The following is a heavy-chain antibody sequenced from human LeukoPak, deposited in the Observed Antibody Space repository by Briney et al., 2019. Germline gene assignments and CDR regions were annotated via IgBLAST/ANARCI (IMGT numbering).Heavy chain of an antibody. V-gene: IGHV3-23*01. J-gene: IGHJ4*02. CDR2: ISGSGGST. CDR3: AKDRGSSGYYHDY. Sequence: PGGSLRLSCAASGFTFSSYAMSWVRQVPGKGLEWVSAISGSGGSTYYADSVKGRFTISRDNSKNTLYLQMNSLRAEDTAVYYCAKDRGSSGYYHDYWGQGTLVTVSS. D-gene: IGHD3-22*01. CDR1: GFTFSSYA.